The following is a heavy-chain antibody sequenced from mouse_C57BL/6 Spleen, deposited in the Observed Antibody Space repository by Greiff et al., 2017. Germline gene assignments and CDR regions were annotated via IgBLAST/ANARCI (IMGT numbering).Heavy chain of an antibody. D-gene: IGHD2-1*01. CDR1: GFTFSDYG. Sequence: VQLKESGGGLVKPGGSLKLSCAASGFTFSDYGMHWVRQAPEKGLEWVAYISSGSSAIYYADTVKGRFTISRDNAKNTLFLQMTSLRSEDTAMYYCANGNYNYWGQGTTLTVSS. CDR2: ISSGSSAI. J-gene: IGHJ2*01. CDR3: ANGNYNY. V-gene: IGHV5-17*01.